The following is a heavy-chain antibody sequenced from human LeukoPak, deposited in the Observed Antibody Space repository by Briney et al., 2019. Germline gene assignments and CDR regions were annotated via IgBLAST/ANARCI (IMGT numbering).Heavy chain of an antibody. D-gene: IGHD6-6*01. CDR3: AKEDSSSSLDY. CDR2: ISWNSGSI. J-gene: IGHJ4*02. V-gene: IGHV3-9*01. Sequence: PGGSLRLSCAASGFTFDGYAMHWVRQAPGKGLEWVSGISWNSGSIGYADSVKGRFTISRDNAKNSLYLQMNSLRAEDTALYYCAKEDSSSSLDYWGQGTLVTVSS. CDR1: GFTFDGYA.